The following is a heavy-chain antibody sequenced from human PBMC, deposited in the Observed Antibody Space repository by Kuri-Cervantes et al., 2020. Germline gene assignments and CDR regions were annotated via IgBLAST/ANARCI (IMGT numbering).Heavy chain of an antibody. CDR3: ARPTYSGSHYAPFDH. V-gene: IGHV4-34*01. Sequence: SETLSLTCAVHGGSFSGYYWSWIRQPPGKGLEWIGKINHSGSTNYNPSIKSRVTISVDTYKNQFSLKLIYVTAADTAVYYCARPTYSGSHYAPFDHRGQGTLVTVSS. CDR1: GGSFSGYY. D-gene: IGHD1-26*01. CDR2: INHSGST. J-gene: IGHJ4*02.